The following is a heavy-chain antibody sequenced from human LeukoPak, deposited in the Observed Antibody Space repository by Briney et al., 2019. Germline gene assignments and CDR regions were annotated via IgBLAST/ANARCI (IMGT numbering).Heavy chain of an antibody. CDR1: GFTFSSYG. D-gene: IGHD1-26*01. J-gene: IGHJ4*02. Sequence: GGSLRLSCAASGFTFSSYGMHWVRQAPGKGLEWVAVIWYDGSNKYYADSVKGRFTISRDNSKNTLYLQMNSLRAEDTAVYYCARSVKWELRKFFDYWGQGTLVTVSS. CDR3: ARSVKWELRKFFDY. V-gene: IGHV3-33*01. CDR2: IWYDGSNK.